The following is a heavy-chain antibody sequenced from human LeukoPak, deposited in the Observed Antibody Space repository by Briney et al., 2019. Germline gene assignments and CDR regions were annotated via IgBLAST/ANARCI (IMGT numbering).Heavy chain of an antibody. CDR3: AKGYKGPWDGSGSYYPIYFDY. CDR2: ISGSGGST. Sequence: GGSLRLSCAASGFTFSSYAMSWVRQAPGKGLEWVSAISGSGGSTYYADSVKGRFTISRDNSKNTLYLQMNSLRAEDTAVHYCAKGYKGPWDGSGSYYPIYFDYWGQGTLVTVSS. CDR1: GFTFSSYA. J-gene: IGHJ4*02. V-gene: IGHV3-23*01. D-gene: IGHD3-10*01.